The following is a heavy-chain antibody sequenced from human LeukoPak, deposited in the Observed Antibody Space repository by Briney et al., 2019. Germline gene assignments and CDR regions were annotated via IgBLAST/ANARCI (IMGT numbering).Heavy chain of an antibody. CDR3: AKTDYGDYYQYFQH. V-gene: IGHV3-30*02. CDR2: IRYDGSNK. D-gene: IGHD4-17*01. CDR1: GFTFSSYG. Sequence: GGSLRLSCAASGFTFSSYGMHWVRQAPGKGLEWAAFIRYDGSNKYYADSVKGRFTISRDNSKNTLYLQMNSLRAEDTAVYYCAKTDYGDYYQYFQHWGQGTLVTVSS. J-gene: IGHJ1*01.